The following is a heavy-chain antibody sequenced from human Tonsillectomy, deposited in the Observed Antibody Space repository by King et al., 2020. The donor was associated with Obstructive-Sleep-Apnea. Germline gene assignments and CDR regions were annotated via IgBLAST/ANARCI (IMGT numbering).Heavy chain of an antibody. CDR2: IDPSGGGT. CDR3: ARDNYYDNSCYFGGH. J-gene: IGHJ4*02. D-gene: IGHD3-22*01. V-gene: IGHV1-2*02. CDR1: GYTFTGYY. Sequence: EQLVQSGAEVKKPGASVKVSCKASGYTFTGYYIYWVRQAPRQGLEYMGWIDPSGGGTNYAQKFQGRVTMTRDTSISTAYMELSRLRSDDTAMYYCARDNYYDNSCYFGGHWGQGTLVTVSS.